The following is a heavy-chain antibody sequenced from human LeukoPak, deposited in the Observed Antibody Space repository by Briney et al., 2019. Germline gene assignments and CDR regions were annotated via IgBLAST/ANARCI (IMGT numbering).Heavy chain of an antibody. V-gene: IGHV3-48*01. CDR1: GFTFSSYS. Sequence: PGGSLRLSCAASGFTFSSYSMNWVRQAPGKGLEWVSYISSSSSTIYYADSVKGRFTISRDNAKNSLYLQMNSLRAEDTAVYYCARGYDSSGYYYGDYWGRGTLVTVSS. D-gene: IGHD3-22*01. J-gene: IGHJ4*02. CDR2: ISSSSSTI. CDR3: ARGYDSSGYYYGDY.